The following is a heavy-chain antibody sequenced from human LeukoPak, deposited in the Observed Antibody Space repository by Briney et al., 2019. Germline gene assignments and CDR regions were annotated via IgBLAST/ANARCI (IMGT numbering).Heavy chain of an antibody. CDR1: GGSISSGGYY. CDR3: ARTYYYDSSGSYGVNWFDP. Sequence: SETLSLTCAVSGGSISSGGYYWGWIRQPPGKGLEWIANIYFDGSTYYNPSLKNRVTISVDPSKNHFSLKLTSVTAADTAVYYCARTYYYDSSGSYGVNWFDPWGQGTLVTVSS. CDR2: IYFDGST. J-gene: IGHJ5*02. D-gene: IGHD3-22*01. V-gene: IGHV4-39*02.